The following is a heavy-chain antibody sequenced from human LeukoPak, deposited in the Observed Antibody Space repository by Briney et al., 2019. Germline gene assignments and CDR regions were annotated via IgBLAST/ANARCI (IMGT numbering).Heavy chain of an antibody. CDR3: ARDAYASGSHDY. V-gene: IGHV3-11*04. J-gene: IGHJ4*02. CDR1: GFTFSDYF. Sequence: GGSLRLSCSASGFTFSDYFMSWIRQAPGKGLEWVSYISSSSTSTIYYADSVKGRFTISRDNAKNSLYLQMNSLRAEDTAVYFCARDAYASGSHDYWGQGTLVTVSS. D-gene: IGHD3-10*01. CDR2: ISSSSTSTI.